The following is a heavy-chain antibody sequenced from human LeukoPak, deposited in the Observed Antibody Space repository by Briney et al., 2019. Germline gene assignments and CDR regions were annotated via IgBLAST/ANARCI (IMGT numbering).Heavy chain of an antibody. V-gene: IGHV3-30*02. Sequence: PGGSLRLSCAASGFTFSSYGMHWVRQAPGKGLEWVAFIRYDGSNKYYADSAKGRFTISRDNSKNTLYLQMNSLRAEDTAVYYCAKVSSSLYYYYMDVWGKGTTVTVSS. D-gene: IGHD6-13*01. CDR1: GFTFSSYG. J-gene: IGHJ6*03. CDR3: AKVSSSLYYYYMDV. CDR2: IRYDGSNK.